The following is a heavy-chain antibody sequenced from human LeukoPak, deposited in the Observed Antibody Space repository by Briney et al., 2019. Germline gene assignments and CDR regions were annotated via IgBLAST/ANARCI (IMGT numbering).Heavy chain of an antibody. CDR3: ARDVKSRRRQWFGELSVYYYYYMDV. D-gene: IGHD3-10*01. Sequence: PSETLSLTCTVSGGSISSDYWSWIRQPAGKGLEWIGRIYTTGSTNYSPSLKSRVTMSVDTSKNQFSLKLSSVTAADTAVYYCARDVKSRRRQWFGELSVYYYYYMDVWGTGTTVTISS. CDR1: GGSISSDY. J-gene: IGHJ6*03. V-gene: IGHV4-4*07. CDR2: IYTTGST.